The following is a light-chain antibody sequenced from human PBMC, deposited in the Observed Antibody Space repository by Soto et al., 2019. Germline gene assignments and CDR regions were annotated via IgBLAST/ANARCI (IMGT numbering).Light chain of an antibody. Sequence: DKRVKLSPAAVSLYVRDRITTTCLASRSISRWLAWYQQKPGKAPKLLIYAASRLQSGVPSRFSGGGSGTDFTLTISSLQPEDFTPYCSKLTDITPITFGGGTNVAIK. CDR3: KLTDITPIT. V-gene: IGKV1-5*01. CDR2: AAS. J-gene: IGKJ4*01. CDR1: RSISRW.